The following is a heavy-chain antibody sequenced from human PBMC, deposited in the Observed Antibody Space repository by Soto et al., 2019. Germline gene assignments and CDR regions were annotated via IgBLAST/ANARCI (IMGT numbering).Heavy chain of an antibody. CDR1: GGSISSSNW. Sequence: QVQLQESGPGLVKPSGTLSLTCAVSGGSISSSNWWSWVRQPPGKGLEWIGEIYHSGSTNYNPSLKRRVTRSVDKSKNQFSLKLSSVTAADTAVYYGARAGDSSSSQLGGMDVWGQGTTVTVSS. CDR2: IYHSGST. D-gene: IGHD6-6*01. CDR3: ARAGDSSSSQLGGMDV. J-gene: IGHJ6*02. V-gene: IGHV4-4*02.